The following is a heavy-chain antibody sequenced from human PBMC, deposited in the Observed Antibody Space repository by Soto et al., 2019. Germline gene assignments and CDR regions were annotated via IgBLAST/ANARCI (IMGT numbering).Heavy chain of an antibody. CDR2: IYYSGST. CDR3: ARLKGGYDEEVGEGDYYMDV. D-gene: IGHD5-12*01. J-gene: IGHJ6*03. CDR1: GGSISSYY. V-gene: IGHV4-59*08. Sequence: SETLSLTCTVSGGSISSYYWSWIRQPPGKGLEWIGYIYYSGSTNYNPSLKSRVTISVATSKNQFSLKLSSVTAADTAVYYCARLKGGYDEEVGEGDYYMDVWGKGTTVTVSS.